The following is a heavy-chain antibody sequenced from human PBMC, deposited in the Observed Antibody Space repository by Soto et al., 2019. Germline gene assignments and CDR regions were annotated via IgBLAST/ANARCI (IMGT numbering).Heavy chain of an antibody. CDR3: AKDGIAAAGTFLLAN. V-gene: IGHV3-23*01. CDR2: ISGSGGST. J-gene: IGHJ4*02. CDR1: GFTFSSYA. D-gene: IGHD6-13*01. Sequence: GGSLRLSCAASGFTFSSYAMSWVRQAPGKGLEWVSAISGSGGSTYYADSVKGRFTTSRDNSKNTLYLRMNSLRAEDTAVYYCAKDGIAAAGTFLLANWGQGTLVTVSS.